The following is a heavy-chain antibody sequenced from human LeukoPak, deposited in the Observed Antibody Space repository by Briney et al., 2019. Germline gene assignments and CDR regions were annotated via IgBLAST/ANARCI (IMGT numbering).Heavy chain of an antibody. Sequence: GGSLRLSCAASGFTFSSYNMNWVRQAPGKGLEWISLISTSSATIHSADSVKGRFTISRDDAKNSLYLQMNSLRAEDTAVYYCAREYGFGEIYYYYYMDVWGKGTTVTVSS. CDR1: GFTFSSYN. D-gene: IGHD3-10*01. CDR2: ISTSSATI. CDR3: AREYGFGEIYYYYYMDV. J-gene: IGHJ6*03. V-gene: IGHV3-48*01.